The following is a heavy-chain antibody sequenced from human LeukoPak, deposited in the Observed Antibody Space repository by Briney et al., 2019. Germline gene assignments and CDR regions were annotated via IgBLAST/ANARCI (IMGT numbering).Heavy chain of an antibody. Sequence: PSETLSLTCTVSGDSISSFYWSWIRQAAGKGLEWIGRIYSGASTNYNPSLKSRVIMSLDPSKNQFSLTLNSVTAADTAVYYCAKERVDSCSGSRCWYFEYWAQGSLVTVSS. J-gene: IGHJ4*02. D-gene: IGHD6-19*01. CDR1: GDSISSFY. CDR3: AKERVDSCSGSRCWYFEY. V-gene: IGHV4-4*07. CDR2: IYSGAST.